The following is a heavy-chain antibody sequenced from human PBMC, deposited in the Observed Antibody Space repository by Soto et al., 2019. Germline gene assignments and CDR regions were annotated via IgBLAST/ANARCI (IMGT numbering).Heavy chain of an antibody. CDR2: INPSGGST. J-gene: IGHJ4*02. CDR1: GYTFTSYY. CDR3: ARYDYNGYYFDY. V-gene: IGHV1-46*01. Sequence: SVKVSCKASGYTFTSYYMHWVRQAPGQGYEWMGIINPSGGSTTYAQKFQGRVTMTRDTSTTTVYMELSSLKSEDTAVYYCARYDYNGYYFDYWGQGTLVTVSS. D-gene: IGHD4-4*01.